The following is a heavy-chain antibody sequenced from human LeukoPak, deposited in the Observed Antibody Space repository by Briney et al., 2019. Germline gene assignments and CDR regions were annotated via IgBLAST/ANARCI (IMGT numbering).Heavy chain of an antibody. CDR3: ARDSRIAAAGGPYYYYYYMDV. CDR2: INPNSGGT. D-gene: IGHD6-13*01. CDR1: GYTFTGYY. Sequence: ASVKVSCTSSGYTFTGYYMHWVRQAPGQGLEWMGWINPNSGGTNYAQKFQGRVTMTRDTSISTAYMELSRLRSDDTAVYYCARDSRIAAAGGPYYYYYYMDVWGKGTTVTVSS. J-gene: IGHJ6*03. V-gene: IGHV1-2*02.